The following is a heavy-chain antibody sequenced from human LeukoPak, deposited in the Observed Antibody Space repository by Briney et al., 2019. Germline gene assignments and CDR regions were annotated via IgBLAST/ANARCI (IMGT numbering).Heavy chain of an antibody. CDR1: GYTFNGYY. J-gene: IGHJ4*02. CDR3: ARDLITMVRGVMGPAGY. Sequence: GASVKVSCKASGYTFNGYYMHWVRQAPGQGLEWMGWINPNSGGTNYAQKFQGWVTMTRDTSISTAYMELSRLRSDDTAVYYCARDLITMVRGVMGPAGYWGQGILVTVSS. V-gene: IGHV1-2*04. D-gene: IGHD3-10*01. CDR2: INPNSGGT.